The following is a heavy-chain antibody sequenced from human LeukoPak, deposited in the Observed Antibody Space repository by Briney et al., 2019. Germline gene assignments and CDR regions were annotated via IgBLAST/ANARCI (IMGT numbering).Heavy chain of an antibody. CDR2: ISYDGSNK. D-gene: IGHD3-16*02. CDR3: ARDREMAENYRYSFDY. V-gene: IGHV3-30*03. Sequence: PGGSLRLSCAASGFTFSSYGMHWVRQAPGKGLEWVAVISYDGSNKYYADSVKGRFTISRDNSKNTLYLQMNSLRAEDTAVYYCARDREMAENYRYSFDYWGQGTLVTVSS. J-gene: IGHJ4*02. CDR1: GFTFSSYG.